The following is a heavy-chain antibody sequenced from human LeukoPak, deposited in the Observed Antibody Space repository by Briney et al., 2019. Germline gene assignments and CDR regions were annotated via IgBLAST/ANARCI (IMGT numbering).Heavy chain of an antibody. CDR3: ARETGDFDS. V-gene: IGHV3-23*01. J-gene: IGHJ4*02. D-gene: IGHD7-27*01. Sequence: GGSLRLSCAASGSTFSSFAMSWVRQAPREGLEWVSVISGRGDSTYYADSVKGRFTISRGNSKSTVYLQMNSMRAEDTAVYYCARETGDFDSWGQGTLVTVSS. CDR1: GSTFSSFA. CDR2: ISGRGDST.